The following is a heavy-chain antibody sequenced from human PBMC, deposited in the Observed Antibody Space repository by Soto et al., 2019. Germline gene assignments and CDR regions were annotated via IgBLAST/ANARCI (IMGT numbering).Heavy chain of an antibody. CDR3: GRGRSGQIVIFY. D-gene: IGHD1-26*01. CDR2: IGPESGAT. CDR1: GNTSTATY. V-gene: IGHV1-2*02. J-gene: IGHJ4*02. Sequence: GASGKFSSKTLGNTSTATYFTGGRQAPQQGPEWMGEIGPESGATRYAEKFRGRVTMTMDTSITTVYMELRNLSPDDTAVYYCGRGRSGQIVIFYWGQGTPVTVSS.